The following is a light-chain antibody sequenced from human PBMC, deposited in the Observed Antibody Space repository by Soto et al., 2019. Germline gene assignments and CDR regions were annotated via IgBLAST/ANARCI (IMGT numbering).Light chain of an antibody. J-gene: IGKJ2*01. CDR1: QSVSSN. V-gene: IGKV3-15*01. Sequence: EIVMTQSPATLSVSPRERATLACRASQSVSSNLACSQQKPGQAPRLLSYGASTRATGIPARFSGSGSGTEFTLTVSSLQSEDFAVYYCQQYNNWPPIYTVGQGTKLEIK. CDR3: QQYNNWPPIYT. CDR2: GAS.